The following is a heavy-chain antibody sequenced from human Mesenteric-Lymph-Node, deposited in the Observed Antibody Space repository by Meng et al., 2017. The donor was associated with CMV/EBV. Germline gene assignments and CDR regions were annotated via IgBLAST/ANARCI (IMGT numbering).Heavy chain of an antibody. CDR3: AKDIRP. Sequence: GGSLRLSCVASGFAFSDHWMAWVRQAPGKGLEWVASTNEDGSGKYHADSVKGRLTISRDNAKNTLYLRMNSLRAEDTAVYYCAKDIRPGGQGTLVTVSS. CDR1: GFAFSDHW. V-gene: IGHV3-7*01. CDR2: TNEDGSGK. J-gene: IGHJ5*02.